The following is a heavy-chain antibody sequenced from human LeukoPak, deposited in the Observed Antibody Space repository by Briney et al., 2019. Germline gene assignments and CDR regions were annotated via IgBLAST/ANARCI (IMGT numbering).Heavy chain of an antibody. D-gene: IGHD5-18*01. J-gene: IGHJ4*02. CDR3: ARGGTAMVVVGY. V-gene: IGHV3-21*01. Sequence: GGSLRLSCAASGFTYSSYSMNWVRQAPGKGLEWVSSISSSSSYIYYADSVKGRFTISRDNAKNSLYLQMNSLRAEDTAVYYCARGGTAMVVVGYWGQGTLVTVSS. CDR1: GFTYSSYS. CDR2: ISSSSSYI.